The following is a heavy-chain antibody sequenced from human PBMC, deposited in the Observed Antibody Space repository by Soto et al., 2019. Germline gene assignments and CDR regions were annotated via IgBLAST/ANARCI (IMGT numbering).Heavy chain of an antibody. CDR1: GYSFTNSW. J-gene: IGHJ4*02. CDR2: IDPRDSYA. V-gene: IGHV5-10-1*01. D-gene: IGHD3-22*01. Sequence: PGESLKISCKGFGYSFTNSWINWVRQMPGKGLEWMGRIDPRDSYANYSPSFQGHVTISADKSISTAYLQWSSLKASDTAMYYCTRQSETYYDSSGYYFDYWGQGTLVTAPQ. CDR3: TRQSETYYDSSGYYFDY.